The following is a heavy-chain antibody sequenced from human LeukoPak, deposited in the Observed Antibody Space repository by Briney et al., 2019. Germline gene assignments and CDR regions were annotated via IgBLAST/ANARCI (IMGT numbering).Heavy chain of an antibody. D-gene: IGHD4-17*01. CDR1: GGSMSSGSYY. V-gene: IGHV4-61*02. CDR2: IYTSGST. CDR3: ARVRYGDYGWYFDL. Sequence: PSQTLSLTCTVSGGSMSSGSYYWSWIRQPAGKGLEWIGRIYTSGSTNYNPSLKSRVTISVDTSKNQFSLKLSSVTAADTAVYYCARVRYGDYGWYFDLWGRGTLVTVSS. J-gene: IGHJ2*01.